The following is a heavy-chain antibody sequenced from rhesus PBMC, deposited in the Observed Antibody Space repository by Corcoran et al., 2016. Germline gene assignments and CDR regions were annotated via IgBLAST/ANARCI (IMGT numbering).Heavy chain of an antibody. CDR1: GGSISSSNW. D-gene: IGHD4-4*01. V-gene: IGHV4-65*01. CDR3: AGDVGSYPEGYFEF. Sequence: QVQLQESGPGLVKPSETLSLTCAVSGGSISSSNWWSWIRQPPGKGLEWIGYISGSSGSTYYNPSLKSRVTISTDTSKNQFSLKLSSVTAADTAVYYCAGDVGSYPEGYFEFWGQGALVTVSS. CDR2: ISGSSGST. J-gene: IGHJ1*01.